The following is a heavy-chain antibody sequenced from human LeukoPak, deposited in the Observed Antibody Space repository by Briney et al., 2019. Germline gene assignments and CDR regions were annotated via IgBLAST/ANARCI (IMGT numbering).Heavy chain of an antibody. CDR2: ISYDGSNK. CDR3: AKIYGSGNLDY. CDR1: GFTFSSYG. D-gene: IGHD3-10*01. Sequence: GGSLRLSSAASGFTFSSYGMHWVLQAPGKGLEWVAVISYDGSNKYYADSVKGRFTISRDNSKNTLYLQMNSLRAEDTAVYYCAKIYGSGNLDYWGQGTLVTVSS. J-gene: IGHJ4*02. V-gene: IGHV3-30*18.